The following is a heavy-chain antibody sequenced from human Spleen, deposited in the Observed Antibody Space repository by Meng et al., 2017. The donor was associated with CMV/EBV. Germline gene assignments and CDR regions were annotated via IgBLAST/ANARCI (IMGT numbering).Heavy chain of an antibody. CDR2: ISYDGNNE. CDR1: GFTFSSYA. CDR3: AKVRAFRYCSSTSCYSGAFDI. Sequence: GESLKISCAASGFTFSSYAMHWVRQTPGEGLEWVAVISYDGNNEYYADSVKGRFTISRDNSKNTLYLQMNSLRAEDTAVYYCAKVRAFRYCSSTSCYSGAFDIWGQGTMVTV. D-gene: IGHD2-2*02. J-gene: IGHJ3*02. V-gene: IGHV3-30-3*02.